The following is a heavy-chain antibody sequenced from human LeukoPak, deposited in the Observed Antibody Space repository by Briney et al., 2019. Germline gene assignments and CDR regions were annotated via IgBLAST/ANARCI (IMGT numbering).Heavy chain of an antibody. V-gene: IGHV4-4*02. CDR1: SGSISSSNW. D-gene: IGHD6-13*01. CDR2: IYHSGST. CDR3: ARDFYSSSWYESG. J-gene: IGHJ4*02. Sequence: PSETLSLTCAVSSGSISSSNWWSWVRQPPGKGLEWIGEIYHSGSTNYNPSLKSRVTISVDKSKNQFSLKLSSVTAAGTAVYYCARDFYSSSWYESGWGQGTLVTVSS.